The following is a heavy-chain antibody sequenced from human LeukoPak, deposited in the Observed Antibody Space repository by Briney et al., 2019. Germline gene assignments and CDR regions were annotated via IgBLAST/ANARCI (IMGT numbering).Heavy chain of an antibody. D-gene: IGHD6-13*01. J-gene: IGHJ4*02. CDR1: AFTVSSYG. V-gene: IGHV3-30*18. CDR2: ISYDGSNK. Sequence: PGRSLTLSCSASAFTVSSYGMHWVRQAPGKGLEWVAVISYDGSNKYYADSVKGRFTISRDNSKNTLYLQMNSLRAEDTAVYYCAKWGSSWYYDYWGQGTLVTVSS. CDR3: AKWGSSWYYDY.